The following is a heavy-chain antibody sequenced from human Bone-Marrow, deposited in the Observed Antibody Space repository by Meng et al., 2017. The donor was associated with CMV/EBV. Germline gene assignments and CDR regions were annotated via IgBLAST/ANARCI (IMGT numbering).Heavy chain of an antibody. V-gene: IGHV3-23*01. Sequence: GESLKISCAASGFTFSSYAMSWVRQAPGKGLEWVSAISGSGGSTYYADSVKGRFTISRDNSKNTLYLQMNSLRAEDTAVYYCARAATGTTEEDDYWGQGTLVTVPS. D-gene: IGHD1-7*01. CDR3: ARAATGTTEEDDY. CDR1: GFTFSSYA. CDR2: ISGSGGST. J-gene: IGHJ4*02.